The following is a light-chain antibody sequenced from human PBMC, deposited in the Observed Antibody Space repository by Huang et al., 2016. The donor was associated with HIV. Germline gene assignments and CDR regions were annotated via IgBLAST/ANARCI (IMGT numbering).Light chain of an antibody. V-gene: IGKV1-NL1*01. Sequence: DIQMTQSPSSLSASVGDRVTITCRASQGISNSLAWYQQEPGKATKLVLHDVSRLESWVPSRFSDGVSGTDYTLTISGLQPEDFATYHCQQYYTSPLFGQGTKVEIK. CDR1: QGISNS. CDR3: QQYYTSPL. CDR2: DVS. J-gene: IGKJ1*01.